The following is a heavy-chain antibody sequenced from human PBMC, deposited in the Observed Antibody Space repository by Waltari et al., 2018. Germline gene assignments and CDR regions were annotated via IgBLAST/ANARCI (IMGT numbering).Heavy chain of an antibody. CDR1: GFTFNNAW. Sequence: EVQLVESGGGLVMPGGSLRLSCAASGFTFNNAWMNWVRQAPGKGLEGVGRIKARTDGGTTDYAEPGVGRFTISRDDSKNTLFLQMNSLKTDDTAVYYCTTTYSPGVAAAGTDYWGQGTLVTVSS. J-gene: IGHJ4*02. D-gene: IGHD6-13*01. V-gene: IGHV3-15*07. CDR3: TTTYSPGVAAAGTDY. CDR2: IKARTDGGTT.